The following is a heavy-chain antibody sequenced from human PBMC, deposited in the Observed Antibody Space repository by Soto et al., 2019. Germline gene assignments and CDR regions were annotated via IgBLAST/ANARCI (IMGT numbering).Heavy chain of an antibody. D-gene: IGHD3-3*01. CDR1: GGSISSGGYY. V-gene: IGHV4-31*03. CDR2: IYYSGST. CDR3: ARGATSYDFWSGQPNWFDP. J-gene: IGHJ5*02. Sequence: QVQLQESGPGLVKPSQTLSLTCTVSGGSISSGGYYWSWIRQHPGKGLEWIGYIYYSGSTYYNPSLKSRVTISVDTSKNQFSLKLSSVTAADTAVYYCARGATSYDFWSGQPNWFDPWGQGTLVTVSS.